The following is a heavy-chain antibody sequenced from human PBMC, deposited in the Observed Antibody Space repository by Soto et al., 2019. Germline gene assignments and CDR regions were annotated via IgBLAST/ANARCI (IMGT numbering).Heavy chain of an antibody. CDR3: LKEARGYSDFWIASFDS. D-gene: IGHD3-3*01. CDR2: ISGTGHRT. Sequence: EVHLLESGGGLVQPGGSLRLSCAASGFTFSNVAVSWVRQPPEKGLECVSAISGTGHRTYYADSAKGRFTVSRDNYKNLLYLQNTRLRGEDTALYYCLKEARGYSDFWIASFDSWGQGTLVTVAS. CDR1: GFTFSNVA. V-gene: IGHV3-23*01. J-gene: IGHJ4*02.